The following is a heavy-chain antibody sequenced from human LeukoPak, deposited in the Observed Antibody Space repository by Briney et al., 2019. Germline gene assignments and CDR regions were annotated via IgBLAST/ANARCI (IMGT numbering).Heavy chain of an antibody. J-gene: IGHJ6*02. V-gene: IGHV4-34*01. CDR2: ISHSGSI. Sequence: SETLSLTCGVFGGPFSGSYWSWIRQPPGKGLEWIGEISHSGSISYNSSIKSRVTISVDTSKNQFSLRLRSVTAADTAVYYCARADCSSTSCSGVWGQGTTVTVSS. D-gene: IGHD2-2*01. CDR3: ARADCSSTSCSGV. CDR1: GGPFSGSY.